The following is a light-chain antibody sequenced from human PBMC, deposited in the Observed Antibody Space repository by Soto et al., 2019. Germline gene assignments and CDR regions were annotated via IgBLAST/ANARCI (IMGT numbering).Light chain of an antibody. CDR1: QGISKD. V-gene: IGKV1-27*01. Sequence: IQMTQSPSSLSASVGDRVTITCRASQGISKDLAWYQQKPGRVPKVLIYAASTLQSGVPSRFSGSGSGTDFTLTISSLQPEDVATYYCQSYNRVPLTFGGGTRVEIK. J-gene: IGKJ4*01. CDR2: AAS. CDR3: QSYNRVPLT.